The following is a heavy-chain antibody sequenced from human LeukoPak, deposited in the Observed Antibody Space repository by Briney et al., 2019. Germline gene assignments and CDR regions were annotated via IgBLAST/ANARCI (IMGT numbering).Heavy chain of an antibody. D-gene: IGHD3-10*01. V-gene: IGHV3-74*01. J-gene: IGHJ6*03. CDR3: ARASITMVRGVITYYYYYMDV. CDR1: GFTFSSYW. CDR2: INSDGSST. Sequence: GGSLRLSCAASGFTFSSYWMHWVRQAPGKGLVWVSRINSDGSSTSYADSVKGRFTISRDNAKNTLYLQMNSLRVEDTAVYYCARASITMVRGVITYYYYYMDVWGKGTTVTVSS.